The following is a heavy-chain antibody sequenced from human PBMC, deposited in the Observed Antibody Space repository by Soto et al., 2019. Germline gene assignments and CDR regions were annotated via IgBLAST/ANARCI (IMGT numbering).Heavy chain of an antibody. Sequence: GESLKISCKGSGYSFTSYWISWVRQMPGKGLEWMGRIDPSDSYTNYSPSFQGHVTISADKSISTAYLQWSSLKASDTAMYYCARQGGSESYYNAWGQGTLVTVSS. CDR3: ARQGGSESYYNA. V-gene: IGHV5-10-1*01. CDR2: IDPSDSYT. J-gene: IGHJ4*02. D-gene: IGHD3-10*01. CDR1: GYSFTSYW.